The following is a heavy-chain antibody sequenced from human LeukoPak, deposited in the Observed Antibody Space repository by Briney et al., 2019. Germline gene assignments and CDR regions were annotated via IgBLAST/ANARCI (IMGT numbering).Heavy chain of an antibody. Sequence: GGSLRLSCAASGFTFSSYSMNWVRQAPGKGLEWVSGISWNSGSIGYADSVKGRFTISRDNAKNSLYLQMNSLRAEDTALYYCAKASHTPPYYYDSSGYYPGGLDIWGQGTMVTVSS. D-gene: IGHD3-22*01. CDR1: GFTFSSYS. CDR3: AKASHTPPYYYDSSGYYPGGLDI. V-gene: IGHV3-9*01. J-gene: IGHJ3*02. CDR2: ISWNSGSI.